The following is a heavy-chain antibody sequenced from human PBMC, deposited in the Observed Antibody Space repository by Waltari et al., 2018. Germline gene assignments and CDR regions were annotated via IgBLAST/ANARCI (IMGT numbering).Heavy chain of an antibody. CDR3: ARGGGTAMVNY. Sequence: EVQLVESGGGLIQPGGSLRLSCAASGFTVSSNYMSWVRQAPGKGLGWGSSIYSGGSKYYAESVKGRFTISRDNSKNTLYLQMNSLRAEETAVYYCARGGGTAMVNYWGQGTLVTVSS. CDR2: IYSGGSK. J-gene: IGHJ4*02. CDR1: GFTVSSNY. V-gene: IGHV3-53*01. D-gene: IGHD5-18*01.